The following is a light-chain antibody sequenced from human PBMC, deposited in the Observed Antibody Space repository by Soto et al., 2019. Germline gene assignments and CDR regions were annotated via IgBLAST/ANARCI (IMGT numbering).Light chain of an antibody. V-gene: IGLV2-14*01. CDR1: KNDIGVYDF. CDR3: CSYTSSDSLV. J-gene: IGLJ3*02. Sequence: QSALTQPPSASGSPGQSVTISCTGTKNDIGVYDFVSWYQHHPGKAPRLIIFEVSNRPSGISHRFSGSKSGSTASLTISGLQAEDEADYYCCSYTSSDSLVFGGGTKVTVL. CDR2: EVS.